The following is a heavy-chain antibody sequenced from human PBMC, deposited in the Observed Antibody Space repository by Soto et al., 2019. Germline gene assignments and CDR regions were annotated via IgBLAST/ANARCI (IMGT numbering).Heavy chain of an antibody. CDR3: ARTPSSSWYLDWFDP. CDR2: IYYSGST. V-gene: IGHV4-59*01. J-gene: IGHJ5*02. Sequence: SETLSLTCTVSGSSISTYYWRWIRQPPGKGLEWIGYIYYSGSTNYNPSLKSRVTISVDTSKNQFSLKLRSVTAADTAVYYCARTPSSSWYLDWFDPWGQGTLVTVSS. D-gene: IGHD6-13*01. CDR1: GSSISTYY.